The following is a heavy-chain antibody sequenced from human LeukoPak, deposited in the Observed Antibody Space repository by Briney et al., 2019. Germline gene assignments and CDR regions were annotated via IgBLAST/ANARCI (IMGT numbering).Heavy chain of an antibody. CDR2: IKQDGSEK. CDR1: GFTFSSYW. Sequence: GGSLRLSCAASGFTFSSYWMSWVRQAPGKGLEWVANIKQDGSEKYYVDSVKGRFTISRDNAKNSLYLQMNSLRAEDTAVYYCATGPWGPLYYFDYWGQGTLVTVSS. CDR3: ATGPWGPLYYFDY. V-gene: IGHV3-7*01. J-gene: IGHJ4*02. D-gene: IGHD3-16*01.